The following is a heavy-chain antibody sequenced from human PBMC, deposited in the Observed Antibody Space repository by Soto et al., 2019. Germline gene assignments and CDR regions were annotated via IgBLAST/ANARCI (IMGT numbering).Heavy chain of an antibody. J-gene: IGHJ4*02. D-gene: IGHD3-10*01. CDR2: ISSSGSTI. V-gene: IGHV3-48*03. CDR3: ARDPLAGSGPLFDY. CDR1: GFTFSSYE. Sequence: LRLSCAASGFTFSSYEMNWVRQAPGKGLEWVSYISSSGSTIYYADSVKGRFTISRDNAKNSLYLQMNSLRAEDTAVYYCARDPLAGSGPLFDYWGQGTLVTVSS.